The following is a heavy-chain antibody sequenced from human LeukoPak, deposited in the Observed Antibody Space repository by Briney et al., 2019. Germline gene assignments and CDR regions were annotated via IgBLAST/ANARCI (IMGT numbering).Heavy chain of an antibody. Sequence: SGPTLVNPTQTLTLNCTFSGFSLNTAGMCVNCIRQTPGRALELLARIDWTGDKHYRPSLKTRLTVSKDTSKNQVVLTMTNMDPVDTATYYCARSVYGTSVDYWGQGTLVTVSS. CDR2: IDWTGDK. V-gene: IGHV2-70*11. CDR1: GFSLNTAGMC. CDR3: ARSVYGTSVDY. J-gene: IGHJ4*02. D-gene: IGHD3-16*01.